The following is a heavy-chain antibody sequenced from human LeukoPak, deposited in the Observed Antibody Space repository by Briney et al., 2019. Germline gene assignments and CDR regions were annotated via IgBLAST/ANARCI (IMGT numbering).Heavy chain of an antibody. Sequence: AAVTVSFKASGYTFTIYDINWVGQAGGQGREWMGWMNPNSGNKGYAQKFQGRFTMTRNTSISTAYLELSSLRSEDTAVYYCARGQIPWFVELNAFDIWGQGTMVTVSS. CDR2: MNPNSGNK. V-gene: IGHV1-8*01. CDR1: GYTFTIYD. D-gene: IGHD3-10*01. CDR3: ARGQIPWFVELNAFDI. J-gene: IGHJ3*02.